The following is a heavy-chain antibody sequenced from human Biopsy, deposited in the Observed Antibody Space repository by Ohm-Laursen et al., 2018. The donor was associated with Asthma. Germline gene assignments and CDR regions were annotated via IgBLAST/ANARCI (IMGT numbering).Heavy chain of an antibody. D-gene: IGHD2-21*02. V-gene: IGHV4-30-2*06. CDR3: ARGWNCGGDCYSLDS. Sequence: TLSLTCAVSGDSIDGGDYSWTWIRQSPGVGLEWIGYIYRNGDTYYNPTLKNRVTISIDRSKNQFSLRLRSVTAADTAVYYCARGWNCGGDCYSLDSWGQGTLVTVSS. CDR1: GDSIDGGDYS. J-gene: IGHJ4*02. CDR2: IYRNGDT.